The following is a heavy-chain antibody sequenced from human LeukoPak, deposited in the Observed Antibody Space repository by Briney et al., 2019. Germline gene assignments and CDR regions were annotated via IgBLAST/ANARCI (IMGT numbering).Heavy chain of an antibody. Sequence: PSETLSLTCTVSGGSISSSRQYWGWIRQPPGKGLEWIGNIYYSGSTYYNPSLKSRFTISVDTSKNQFSLKLTSVTAADTAIYYCARGRSYEYGGYDYWGQGTLVTVSS. CDR3: ARGRSYEYGGYDY. V-gene: IGHV4-39*07. CDR1: GGSISSSRQY. J-gene: IGHJ4*02. CDR2: IYYSGST. D-gene: IGHD4-17*01.